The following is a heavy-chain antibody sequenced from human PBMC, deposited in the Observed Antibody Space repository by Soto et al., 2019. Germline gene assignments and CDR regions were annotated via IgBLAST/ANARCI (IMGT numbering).Heavy chain of an antibody. Sequence: QVQLVQSGTEVKKPGSSVKVSCKASGGTFSTLAVSWVRQAPGQGLEWMGGIIPIFGRPVYAQKFQGRVTITAGESTSIVYMGLSSLSSEDTAVYYCARAPYEDYPVAEPNYFDSWGQGTLVTVSS. V-gene: IGHV1-69*01. CDR2: IIPIFGRP. CDR3: ARAPYEDYPVAEPNYFDS. J-gene: IGHJ4*02. D-gene: IGHD4-17*01. CDR1: GGTFSTLA.